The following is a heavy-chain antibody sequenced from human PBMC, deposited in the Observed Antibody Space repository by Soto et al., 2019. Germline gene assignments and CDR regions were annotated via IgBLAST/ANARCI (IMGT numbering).Heavy chain of an antibody. CDR3: ERESSAPTQNWFDP. J-gene: IGHJ5*02. V-gene: IGHV4-34*01. CDR2: INHSGST. Sequence: PSETLSLTCAVYGGSFSGYYWSWIRQPPGKGLEWIGEINHSGSTNYNPSLKSRVTISVDTSKNQFSLKLSSVTAADTAVYYCERESSAPTQNWFDPWGQGTLVTVSS. D-gene: IGHD1-26*01. CDR1: GGSFSGYY.